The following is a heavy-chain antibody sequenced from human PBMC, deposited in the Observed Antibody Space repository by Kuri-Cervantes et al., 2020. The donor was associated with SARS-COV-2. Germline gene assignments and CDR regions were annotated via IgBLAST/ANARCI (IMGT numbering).Heavy chain of an antibody. CDR3: AKDHKKWELRHDAFDI. J-gene: IGHJ3*02. V-gene: IGHV3-30-3*01. D-gene: IGHD1-26*01. CDR1: GFTFSSYA. Sequence: LSLTCAASGFTFSSYAMSWVRQAPGKGLEWVAVISYDGSNKYYADSVKGRFTISRDKSKNTLYLQMNSLRAEDTAVYYCAKDHKKWELRHDAFDIWGQGTMVTVSS. CDR2: ISYDGSNK.